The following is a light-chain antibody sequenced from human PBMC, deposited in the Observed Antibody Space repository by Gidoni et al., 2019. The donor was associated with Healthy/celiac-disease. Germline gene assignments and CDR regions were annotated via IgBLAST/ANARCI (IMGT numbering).Light chain of an antibody. V-gene: IGKV3-15*01. J-gene: IGKJ5*01. Sequence: EIVMTQSPATLSVSPGERATLSCRASQSVSSNLAWYQQKPGQAPRLLIYGASTRATGIPARVSGSGSGTEFTLTISSLQSEDCAVYYCQQYNNWPPITFDQGTRLEIK. CDR3: QQYNNWPPIT. CDR1: QSVSSN. CDR2: GAS.